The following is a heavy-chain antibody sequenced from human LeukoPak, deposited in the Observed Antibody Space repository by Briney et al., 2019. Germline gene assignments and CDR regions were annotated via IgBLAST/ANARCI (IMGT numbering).Heavy chain of an antibody. D-gene: IGHD6-19*01. J-gene: IGHJ4*02. CDR3: ARGLLIAVAGTEAFDS. CDR1: GGSISSYY. V-gene: IGHV4-4*07. CDR2: IYTSGST. Sequence: SETLSLACTVSGGSISSYYWSWIRQPAGKGLEWIGRIYTSGSTNYTPSLKSRVTMSVDTSKNQFSLKLSSVTAADTAVYYCARGLLIAVAGTEAFDSWGQGTLVTVSS.